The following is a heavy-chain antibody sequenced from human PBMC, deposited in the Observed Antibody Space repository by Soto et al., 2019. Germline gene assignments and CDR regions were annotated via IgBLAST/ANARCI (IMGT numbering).Heavy chain of an antibody. CDR3: ARNWFSVAGRFHFDD. D-gene: IGHD6-19*01. Sequence: XETLSLPCTVSSGSINTSYWSWIRQPPGKGLEWIGYVDYSGNSDSSPSLKSRVTISIDTSKKQVYLKLNSVTAADTAVYYCARNWFSVAGRFHFDDWGQGIPVTVSS. CDR1: SGSINTSY. V-gene: IGHV4-59*01. J-gene: IGHJ4*02. CDR2: VDYSGNS.